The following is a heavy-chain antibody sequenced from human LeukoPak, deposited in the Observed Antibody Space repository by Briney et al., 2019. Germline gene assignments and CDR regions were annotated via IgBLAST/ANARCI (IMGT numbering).Heavy chain of an antibody. V-gene: IGHV4-39*01. CDR2: IYYSGST. J-gene: IGHJ4*02. CDR3: ARLGGFRTPLQGN. D-gene: IGHD4-11*01. CDR1: GGSISSSSYY. Sequence: PSEALSLTCTVSGGSISSSSYYWGWIRQPPGKGLEWIGSIYYSGSTYYNPSLKSRVTISVDTSKNQFSLKLSSVTAADTAVYYCARLGGFRTPLQGNWGQGTLVTVSS.